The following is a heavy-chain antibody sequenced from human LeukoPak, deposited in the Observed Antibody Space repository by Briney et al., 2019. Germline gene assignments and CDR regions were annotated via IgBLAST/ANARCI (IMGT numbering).Heavy chain of an antibody. CDR2: ISSSSSYI. CDR1: GFTFSSYS. V-gene: IGHV3-21*04. J-gene: IGHJ5*01. Sequence: PGGSLRLSCAASGFTFSSYSMNWVRQAPGKGLEWVSSISSSSSYIYYADSVKGRFTISRDNAKNSLYLQMNSLRAEDTALYYCAKALRVRGAPDSWGQGTLITVSS. D-gene: IGHD3-10*01. CDR3: AKALRVRGAPDS.